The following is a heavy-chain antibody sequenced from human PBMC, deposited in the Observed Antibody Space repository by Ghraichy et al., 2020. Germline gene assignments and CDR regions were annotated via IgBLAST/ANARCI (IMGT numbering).Heavy chain of an antibody. Sequence: SDTLSLTCAVYGGSFSGYYWSWIRQPPGKGLEWIGEINHSGSTNHNPSLKSRVTISVDTSKNQFSLKLRSVTAADTAVYYCARVIAAGTLYYFDYWGQGTLVTVSS. V-gene: IGHV4-34*01. CDR2: INHSGST. J-gene: IGHJ4*02. D-gene: IGHD6-13*01. CDR1: GGSFSGYY. CDR3: ARVIAAGTLYYFDY.